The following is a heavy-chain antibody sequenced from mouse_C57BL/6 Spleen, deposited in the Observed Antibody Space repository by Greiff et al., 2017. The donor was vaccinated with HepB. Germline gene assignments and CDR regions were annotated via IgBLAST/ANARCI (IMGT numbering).Heavy chain of an antibody. D-gene: IGHD1-1*01. CDR3: AREIMTTVVAPFDY. V-gene: IGHV5-17*01. CDR1: GFTFSDYG. Sequence: EVNLVESGGGLVKPGGSLKLSCAASGFTFSDYGMHWVRQAPEKGLEWVAYISSGSSTIYYADTVKGRFTISRDNAKNTLFLQMTSLRSEDTAMYYCAREIMTTVVAPFDYWGQGTTLTVSS. J-gene: IGHJ2*01. CDR2: ISSGSSTI.